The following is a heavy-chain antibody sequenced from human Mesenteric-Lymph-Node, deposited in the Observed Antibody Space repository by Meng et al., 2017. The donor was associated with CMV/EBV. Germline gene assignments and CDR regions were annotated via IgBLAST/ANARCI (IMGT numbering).Heavy chain of an antibody. CDR1: GFTFSSYG. CDR2: ISTDSSII. CDR3: ARDYDSNGYQFDY. D-gene: IGHD3-22*01. Sequence: GESLKISCAASGFTFSSYGMHWVRQAPGKGLEWVSFISTDSSIITYADSVKGRFTISRDNAKNSLYLQMNSLRAEDTAVYHCARDYDSNGYQFDYWGQGTLVTVSS. V-gene: IGHV3-48*04. J-gene: IGHJ4*02.